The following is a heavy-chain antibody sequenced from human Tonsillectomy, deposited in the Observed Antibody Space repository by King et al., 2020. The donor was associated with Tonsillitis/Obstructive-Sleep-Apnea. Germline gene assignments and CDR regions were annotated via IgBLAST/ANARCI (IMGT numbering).Heavy chain of an antibody. J-gene: IGHJ4*02. V-gene: IGHV4-34*01. CDR1: DGSFSGYY. D-gene: IGHD5-24*01. CDR3: ARGGGDGYNSY. CDR2: INHSGSS. Sequence: VQLQQWGAGLLKPSETLSLTCAVYDGSFSGYYWSWIRQPPGKGLEWIGEINHSGSSNYNPSLKSRVTISVDTSKNQFSLKLSSVTAADTAVYYCARGGGDGYNSYWGQGTLVTVSS.